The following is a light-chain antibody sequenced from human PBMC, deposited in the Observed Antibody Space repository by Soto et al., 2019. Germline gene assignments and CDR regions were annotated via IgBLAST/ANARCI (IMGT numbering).Light chain of an antibody. Sequence: QSVLTQPASVSGSPGQSITLSCTGTSSDVGSYNLVSWYQHHPGKAPRLMIYEVSKRPSGVSSRFSGSKSGNTASLTISGLQPADEADYYCCSYAGSVTPYVFGTGTKVTVL. V-gene: IGLV2-23*02. CDR2: EVS. J-gene: IGLJ1*01. CDR3: CSYAGSVTPYV. CDR1: SSDVGSYNL.